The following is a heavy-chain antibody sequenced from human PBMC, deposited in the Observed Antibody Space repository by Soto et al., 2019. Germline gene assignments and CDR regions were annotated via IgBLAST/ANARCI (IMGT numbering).Heavy chain of an antibody. CDR2: MSPNDGNT. CDR1: GNTFTSYD. J-gene: IGHJ4*02. CDR3: TREKPGNSDPFDY. Sequence: ASVKVSCKASGNTFTSYDISWVRQATGQGLEWMGWMSPNDGNTGYAQKFQGRVIMTRDTSISTAYMELIGLKSEDTAVYYCTREKPGNSDPFDYWGQGTLVTVSS. V-gene: IGHV1-8*01. D-gene: IGHD1-1*01.